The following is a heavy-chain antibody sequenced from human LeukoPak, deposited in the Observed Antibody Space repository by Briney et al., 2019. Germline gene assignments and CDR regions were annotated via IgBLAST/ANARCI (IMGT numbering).Heavy chain of an antibody. J-gene: IGHJ4*02. Sequence: ASVKVSCKASGYTFTSYGISWVRQAPGQGLEWRGWISAYNGNTNYAQKLQGRVTMTTDTSTSTAYMELRSLRSDDTAVYYCARDSSYGYGEHLAPDYWGQGTLVTVSS. CDR2: ISAYNGNT. V-gene: IGHV1-18*04. D-gene: IGHD4-17*01. CDR3: ARDSSYGYGEHLAPDY. CDR1: GYTFTSYG.